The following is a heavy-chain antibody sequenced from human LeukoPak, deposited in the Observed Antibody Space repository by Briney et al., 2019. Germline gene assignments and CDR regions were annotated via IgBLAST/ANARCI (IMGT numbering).Heavy chain of an antibody. CDR1: GYTFTSYD. Sequence: ASVKVSCKASGYTFTSYDINWVRQATGQGLEWMGWMNPNSGNTGYAQKFQGRVTMTRNTSISTAYMELRSLRSDDTAVYYCARGNRPVSWGSGTSDWFDPWGQGTLVTVSS. V-gene: IGHV1-8*01. D-gene: IGHD3-10*01. CDR2: MNPNSGNT. J-gene: IGHJ5*02. CDR3: ARGNRPVSWGSGTSDWFDP.